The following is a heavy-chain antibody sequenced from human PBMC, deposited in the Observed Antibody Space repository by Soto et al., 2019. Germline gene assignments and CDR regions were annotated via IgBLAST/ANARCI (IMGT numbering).Heavy chain of an antibody. CDR3: ATEIYGDYGYFDY. Sequence: GGSLRLSCAASGFTFSSYAMSWVRQAPGKGLEWVSAIGGSGGSTYYADSVKGRFTISRDNSKNTLYLQMNSLRAEDTAVYYCATEIYGDYGYFDYWGQGTLVTVSS. J-gene: IGHJ4*02. CDR1: GFTFSSYA. V-gene: IGHV3-23*01. CDR2: IGGSGGST. D-gene: IGHD4-17*01.